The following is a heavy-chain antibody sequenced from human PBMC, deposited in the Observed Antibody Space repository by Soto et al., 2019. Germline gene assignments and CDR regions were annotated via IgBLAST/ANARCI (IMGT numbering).Heavy chain of an antibody. J-gene: IGHJ6*02. D-gene: IGHD2-21*01. V-gene: IGHV3-30*18. Sequence: QVQLVESGGGVVQPGASLRLSCEASGFDFRSYAMHWVCQAPGKGLEWVGVISYDGGNIYYADSVKGRFTISRDNSKNTLYVQVKSLRPEDTAVYYCAKGILSATIAPYAMDVWGQGTTVTVSS. CDR3: AKGILSATIAPYAMDV. CDR1: GFDFRSYA. CDR2: ISYDGGNI.